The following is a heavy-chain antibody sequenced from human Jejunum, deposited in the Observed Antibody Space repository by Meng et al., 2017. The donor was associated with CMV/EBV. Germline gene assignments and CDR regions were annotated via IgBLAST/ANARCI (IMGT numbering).Heavy chain of an antibody. D-gene: IGHD2-15*01. CDR1: GYTFTSYA. Sequence: QGLVVQSGSWLNKPGASVKVSCKASGYTFTSYAMNWVRQAPGQGLEWMGWINTNTGNPTYAQGFTGRFVFSLDTSVSTAYLQISSLKAADTAVYYCARLYCSGGSCYTIDYWGQGTLVTVSS. V-gene: IGHV7-4-1*02. CDR3: ARLYCSGGSCYTIDY. J-gene: IGHJ4*02. CDR2: INTNTGNP.